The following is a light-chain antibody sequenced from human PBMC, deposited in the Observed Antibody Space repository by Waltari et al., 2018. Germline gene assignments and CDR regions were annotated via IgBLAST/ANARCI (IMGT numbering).Light chain of an antibody. CDR1: QNILYSSNNKNY. CDR3: QQYYTIPIT. V-gene: IGKV4-1*01. Sequence: DTVMTQSPNSLAVSLVERATINCKSSQNILYSSNNKNYLAWYQQKPGQPPKLLLYWASTRASGVPDRFSGSGSGTDFTLTISSLRTEDVAVYYCQQYYTIPITFGQGTRLEIK. J-gene: IGKJ5*01. CDR2: WAS.